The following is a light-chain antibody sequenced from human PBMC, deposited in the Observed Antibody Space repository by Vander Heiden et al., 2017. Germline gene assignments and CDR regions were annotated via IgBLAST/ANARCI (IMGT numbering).Light chain of an antibody. J-gene: IGKJ1*01. CDR3: QQTYKTPTT. V-gene: IGKV1-39*01. CDR2: AAS. Sequence: DIQMTQSPSHLSASVGDGVTITCRASQSVNTYINWYQQKPEKAPKLLISAASNLQSGVSSRFSGSGSGTEFTLTISSLQPEDFATYLCQQTYKTPTTFGQGTKVEIK. CDR1: QSVNTY.